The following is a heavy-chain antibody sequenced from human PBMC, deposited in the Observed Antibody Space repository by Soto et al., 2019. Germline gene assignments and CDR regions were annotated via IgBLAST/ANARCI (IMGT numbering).Heavy chain of an antibody. Sequence: ASVKVSCKASGYTFTSYGISWVRQAPGQGLEWMGWISAYNGNTNYAQKLQGRVTMTTDTSTSTAYMELRSLRSDDTAVYYCARVGLTGPADTFYYYYGMDVWGQGTTVTSP. D-gene: IGHD2-15*01. J-gene: IGHJ6*02. CDR2: ISAYNGNT. CDR3: ARVGLTGPADTFYYYYGMDV. V-gene: IGHV1-18*04. CDR1: GYTFTSYG.